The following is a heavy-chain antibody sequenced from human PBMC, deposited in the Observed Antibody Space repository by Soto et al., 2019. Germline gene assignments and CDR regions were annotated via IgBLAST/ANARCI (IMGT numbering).Heavy chain of an antibody. D-gene: IGHD6-6*01. CDR1: GYTFTNFY. Sequence: QVQLVQSGAEVKEPGASVKISCKGSGYTFTNFYIHWVRQAPGQGLEWMGIVNPNGGSTNYAQNFKGRITISRDTSMSTVYMDLSSLRSEDTAVYYCARGLASGDYWGQGTLVTVSS. CDR3: ARGLASGDY. J-gene: IGHJ4*02. CDR2: VNPNGGST. V-gene: IGHV1-46*01.